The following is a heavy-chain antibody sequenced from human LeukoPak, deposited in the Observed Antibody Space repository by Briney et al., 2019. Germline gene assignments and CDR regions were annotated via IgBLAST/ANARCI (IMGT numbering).Heavy chain of an antibody. Sequence: PSETLSLTSTVSGGSVSSGSYYWSWIRQPPGKGLEWIGYIYYSGSTNYNPSLKSRVTISVDTSKNQFSLKLSSVTAADTAVYYCARRSWSGYTYKDYWGQGTLVTVSS. V-gene: IGHV4-61*01. CDR1: GGSVSSGSYY. CDR2: IYYSGST. D-gene: IGHD3-3*01. CDR3: ARRSWSGYTYKDY. J-gene: IGHJ4*02.